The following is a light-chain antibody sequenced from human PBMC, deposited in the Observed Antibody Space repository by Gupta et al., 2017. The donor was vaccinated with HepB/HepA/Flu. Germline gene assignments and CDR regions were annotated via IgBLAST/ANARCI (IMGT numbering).Light chain of an antibody. CDR3: CSYAGRYV. J-gene: IGLJ1*01. Sequence: QSALTQPRSVSGSPGQPVTIPCTGGSSDVGGNNYVSWYQHHPGKAPKLIIYHVSKRPSGVPDRFSGSKSGNTASLTISELQAEDEADYYCCSYAGRYVFGSGTKVTVL. CDR1: SSDVGGNNY. V-gene: IGLV2-11*01. CDR2: HVS.